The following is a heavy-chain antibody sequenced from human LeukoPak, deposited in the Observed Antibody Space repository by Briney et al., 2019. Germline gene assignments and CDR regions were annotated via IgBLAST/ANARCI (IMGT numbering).Heavy chain of an antibody. V-gene: IGHV3-7*01. CDR3: ARDPETKRGRDGLDY. Sequence: GGSLRLSCAASGFTFSNDWISWVRQAPGKGLEWMASIKGDGSDKYYVDSVKGRFTISRDNAKNSMYLQMNSLRAEDTAVYYCARDPETKRGRDGLDYWGPGTLVIVSS. CDR1: GFTFSNDW. D-gene: IGHD1-14*01. J-gene: IGHJ4*02. CDR2: IKGDGSDK.